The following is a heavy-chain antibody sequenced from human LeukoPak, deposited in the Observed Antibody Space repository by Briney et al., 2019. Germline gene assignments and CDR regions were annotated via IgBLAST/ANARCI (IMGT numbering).Heavy chain of an antibody. CDR3: AREGYEYGMDV. CDR1: GFTFSSYG. D-gene: IGHD2-2*01. Sequence: GGSLRLSCAASGFTFSSYGMHWVRQAPGKGLEWVAVIWYDGSEKYYADSVKGRFTISRDNSKNTLSLQMNSLRAEDTAVYYCAREGYEYGMDVWGQGTTVTVSS. J-gene: IGHJ6*02. CDR2: IWYDGSEK. V-gene: IGHV3-33*01.